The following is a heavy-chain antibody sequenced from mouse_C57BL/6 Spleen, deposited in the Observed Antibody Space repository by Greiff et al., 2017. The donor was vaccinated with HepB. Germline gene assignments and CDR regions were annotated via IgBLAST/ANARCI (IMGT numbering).Heavy chain of an antibody. D-gene: IGHD1-1*01. V-gene: IGHV3-5*01. CDR1: GISITTGNYR. CDR3: AREASQLASAY. Sequence: EVKLQESGPGLVKPSQTVFLTCTVTGISITTGNYRWSWTRQFPGNKLEWIGYIYYSGTNTYNPSLTSRTTITRDTPKNQFFLVMNALTAEDTATYYCAREASQLASAYWGQGTLVTVSA. CDR2: IYYSGTN. J-gene: IGHJ3*01.